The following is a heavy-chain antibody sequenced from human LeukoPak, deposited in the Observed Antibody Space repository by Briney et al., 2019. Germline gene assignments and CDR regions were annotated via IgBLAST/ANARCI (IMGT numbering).Heavy chain of an antibody. V-gene: IGHV3-30-3*01. J-gene: IGHJ4*02. CDR1: GFTFSSYA. Sequence: GRSLRLSCAASGFTFSSYAMHWVRQAPGKGLEWVAVISYDGSNKYYADSVKGRFTISRDNSKNTLYLQMNSLRAEDTAMYYCARGLVGAAGGYYFDYWGQGTLVTVSS. D-gene: IGHD1-26*01. CDR2: ISYDGSNK. CDR3: ARGLVGAAGGYYFDY.